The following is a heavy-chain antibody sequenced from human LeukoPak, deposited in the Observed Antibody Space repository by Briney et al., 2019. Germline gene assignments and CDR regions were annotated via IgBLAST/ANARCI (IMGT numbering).Heavy chain of an antibody. J-gene: IGHJ3*02. CDR1: GFTFSSYA. Sequence: GGSLRLSCAASGFTFSSYAMHWVRQAPGKGLEWVAVISYDGRNKYYADSVKGRFSISRDNSKNTVYLQMNSLRAEDTAVYYCAKESQAFDIWGQGTMVTVSS. CDR2: ISYDGRNK. CDR3: AKESQAFDI. V-gene: IGHV3-30*04.